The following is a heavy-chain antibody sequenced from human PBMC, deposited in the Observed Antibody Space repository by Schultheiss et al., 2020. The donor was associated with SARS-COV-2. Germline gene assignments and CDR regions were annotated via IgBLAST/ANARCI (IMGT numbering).Heavy chain of an antibody. J-gene: IGHJ5*02. Sequence: SETLSLTCTVSGGSISSGGYYWSWIRQHPGKGLEWIGYIYYSGSTCYIPSLKSRVNISVDMSEKQFSLKVTSVSAADTAVYYCARGGYSGPDSGWFDPWGQGTLVTVSS. V-gene: IGHV4-31*03. CDR2: IYYSGST. D-gene: IGHD5-12*01. CDR1: GGSISSGGYY. CDR3: ARGGYSGPDSGWFDP.